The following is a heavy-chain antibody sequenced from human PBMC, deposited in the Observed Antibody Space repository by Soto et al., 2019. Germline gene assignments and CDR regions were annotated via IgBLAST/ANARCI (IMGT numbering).Heavy chain of an antibody. D-gene: IGHD5-12*01. J-gene: IGHJ6*02. CDR1: GFTFSSYA. CDR2: IIGSGGST. Sequence: GGSLRLSCAASGFTFSSYAMSWVRPAPGKGLEWVSAIIGSGGSTYYPDSVKGRFTISIDNSKNTLHLPMHSTRAEDTAPNSCATAMATKPTPWGPGYYYAMDVRGQGTTVTVSS. V-gene: IGHV3-23*01. CDR3: ATAMATKPTPWGPGYYYAMDV.